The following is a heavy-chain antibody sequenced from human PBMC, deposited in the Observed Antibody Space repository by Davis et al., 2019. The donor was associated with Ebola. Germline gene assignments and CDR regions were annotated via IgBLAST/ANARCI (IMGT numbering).Heavy chain of an antibody. J-gene: IGHJ5*02. CDR2: INHSGST. Sequence: MPSETLSLTCAVYGGSFSGYYWSWIRQPPGKGLEWIGEINHSGSTNYNPSLKSRVTISVDTSKNQFSLKLSSVTAADTAVYYCARVVYSSSWYQGFDPWGQGTLVTVSS. D-gene: IGHD6-13*01. V-gene: IGHV4-34*01. CDR3: ARVVYSSSWYQGFDP. CDR1: GGSFSGYY.